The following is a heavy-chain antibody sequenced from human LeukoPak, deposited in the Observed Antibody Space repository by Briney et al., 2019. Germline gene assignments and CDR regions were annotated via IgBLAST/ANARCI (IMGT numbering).Heavy chain of an antibody. D-gene: IGHD7-27*01. V-gene: IGHV3-48*02. Sequence: PGGSLRLSCAASGFTFSSHGMHWVRQAPGKGLEWVSYISYRSSTIYYADSVKGRFTISRDDAKNALYLQMNSLRDEDTAVYYCARTASGDLTDAFDIWGQGTLVTVSS. J-gene: IGHJ3*02. CDR2: ISYRSSTI. CDR1: GFTFSSHG. CDR3: ARTASGDLTDAFDI.